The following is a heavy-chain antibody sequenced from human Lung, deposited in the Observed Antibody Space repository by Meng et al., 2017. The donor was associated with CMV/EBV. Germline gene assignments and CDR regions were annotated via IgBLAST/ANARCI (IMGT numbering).Heavy chain of an antibody. CDR1: GFTLSSYG. Sequence: SGFTLSSYGMHWVRQAPGKGLEWVAFIWHDGSKKYYPDSVKGRFTISRDNSKNTLYLEVNSLSGEDTAVYYCAKGAVGATTSYDFDYWGQGTLVTVSS. V-gene: IGHV3-33*06. CDR3: AKGAVGATTSYDFDY. D-gene: IGHD1-26*01. J-gene: IGHJ4*02. CDR2: IWHDGSKK.